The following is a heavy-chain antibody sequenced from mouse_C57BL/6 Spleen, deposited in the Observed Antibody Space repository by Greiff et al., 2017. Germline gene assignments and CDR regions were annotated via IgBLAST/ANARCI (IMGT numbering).Heavy chain of an antibody. Sequence: EVKLMESGEGLVKPGGSLKLSCAASGFTFSSYAMSWVRQTPEKRLEWVAYISSGSDYIYYADTVKGRFTISRDNARNTLYLQMSSLKSEDTAMYYCTRDQGTYYDFRLYAMDYWGQGTSVTVSS. CDR3: TRDQGTYYDFRLYAMDY. J-gene: IGHJ4*01. D-gene: IGHD2-4*01. CDR1: GFTFSSYA. CDR2: ISSGSDYI. V-gene: IGHV5-9-1*02.